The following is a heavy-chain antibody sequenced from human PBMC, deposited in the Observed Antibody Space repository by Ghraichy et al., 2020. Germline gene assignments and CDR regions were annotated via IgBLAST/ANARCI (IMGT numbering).Heavy chain of an antibody. CDR2: IKQDGSEK. CDR1: GFTFSSYW. J-gene: IGHJ2*01. V-gene: IGHV3-7*01. CDR3: ARARVTSRYRYFDL. D-gene: IGHD2-2*01. Sequence: GGSLRLSCAASGFTFSSYWMSWVRQAPGKGLEWVANIKQDGSEKYYVDSVKGRFTISRDNAKNSLFLQMNSLRAEDTAVYYCARARVTSRYRYFDLWGRGTLVTVSS.